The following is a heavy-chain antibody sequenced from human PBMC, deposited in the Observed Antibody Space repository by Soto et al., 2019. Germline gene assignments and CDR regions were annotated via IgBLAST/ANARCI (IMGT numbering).Heavy chain of an antibody. D-gene: IGHD5-12*01. J-gene: IGHJ3*02. Sequence: EVQLLESGGGLVQPGGSLRLSCAASGFTFSSNAMNWVRQAPGKGLEWGSGISGSGGSTYYTDSVKGRFTISRDNSKITLYLHMNSVRAEDTAVYYCAKLYSCYDYRADAFDIWGQGTLVTVSS. V-gene: IGHV3-23*01. CDR3: AKLYSCYDYRADAFDI. CDR2: ISGSGGST. CDR1: GFTFSSNA.